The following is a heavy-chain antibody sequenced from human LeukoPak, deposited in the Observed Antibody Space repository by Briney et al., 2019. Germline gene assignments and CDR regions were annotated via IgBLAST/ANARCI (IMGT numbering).Heavy chain of an antibody. V-gene: IGHV4-39*01. D-gene: IGHD3-10*01. Sequence: SETLSLTCTVSGGSISSGSYYWGWIRQPPGKGLEWIGTIYSSGSTYYNPSLKSRVTISSDTSKNQFSLKLSSVTAADTAVYYCGSGLTDSWGQGILVTVSS. CDR1: GGSISSGSYY. CDR2: IYSSGST. CDR3: GSGLTDS. J-gene: IGHJ4*02.